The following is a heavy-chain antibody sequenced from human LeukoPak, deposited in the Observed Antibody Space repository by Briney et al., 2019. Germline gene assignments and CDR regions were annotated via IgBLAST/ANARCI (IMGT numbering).Heavy chain of an antibody. V-gene: IGHV3-30*04. CDR2: ISYDGSNK. CDR1: GFTFSSYA. Sequence: GGSLRLSCAASGFTFSSYAMHWVRQAPGKGLEWVAVISYDGSNKYYADSVKGRFTISRDNSKNTLYLQMNSLRAEDTAVYYCARDRTPLRRFGELFDYWGQGTPVTVSS. J-gene: IGHJ4*02. CDR3: ARDRTPLRRFGELFDY. D-gene: IGHD3-10*01.